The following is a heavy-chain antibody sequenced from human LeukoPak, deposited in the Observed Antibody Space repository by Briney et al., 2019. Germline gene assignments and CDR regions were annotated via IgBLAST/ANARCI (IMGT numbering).Heavy chain of an antibody. J-gene: IGHJ4*02. CDR3: ATTPFSFSGSYTNVDY. Sequence: ASVKVSCKASGGTFSSYAITWVRQAPGQGLEWMGWISAYNGNTNYAQKLQGRVTMTTDTSTSTAYMELRSLRSDDTAVYYCATTPFSFSGSYTNVDYWGQGTLVTVSS. CDR2: ISAYNGNT. D-gene: IGHD1-26*01. CDR1: GGTFSSYA. V-gene: IGHV1-18*01.